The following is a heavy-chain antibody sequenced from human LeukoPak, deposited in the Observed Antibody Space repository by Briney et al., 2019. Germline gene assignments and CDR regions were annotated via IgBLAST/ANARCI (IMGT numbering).Heavy chain of an antibody. CDR2: INPSGGSA. Sequence: GASVKVSCKASGYTFTSYGISWVRQAPGQGLEWMGIINPSGGSATYAQKFQGRVTLTRDTSTSTVYMDLSSLRSEDTAVYYCARGLGSGSYYGSWGQGTLVTVSS. J-gene: IGHJ5*02. CDR1: GYTFTSYG. V-gene: IGHV1-46*01. D-gene: IGHD3-10*01. CDR3: ARGLGSGSYYGS.